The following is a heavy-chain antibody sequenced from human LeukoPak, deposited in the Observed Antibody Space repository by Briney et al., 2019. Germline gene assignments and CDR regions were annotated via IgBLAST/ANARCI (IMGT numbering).Heavy chain of an antibody. CDR1: GFTFSSHG. CDR2: ISPSGGIT. CDR3: ATEHWGPNS. V-gene: IGHV3-23*01. Sequence: GGSLRLSCAASGFTFSSHGMNWVRQAPGKGLEWVSGISPSGGITYYTDSVKGRFTISRDNAKNSLFLQMSSLRGEDTALYYCATEHWGPNSWGQGTLVTVSS. D-gene: IGHD3-16*01. J-gene: IGHJ4*02.